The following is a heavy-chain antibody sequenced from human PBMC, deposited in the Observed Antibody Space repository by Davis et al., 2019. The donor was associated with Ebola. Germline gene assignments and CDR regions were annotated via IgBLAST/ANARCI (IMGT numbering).Heavy chain of an antibody. V-gene: IGHV3-74*01. CDR3: ATTQWLREFDN. D-gene: IGHD6-19*01. Sequence: GESLKISCAASGFTFSSYWMHWVRQAPGKGLVWVAHINRDGSSTGYADSVRGRFIISRDKSNNTLYLEMNSLRVDDTAVYYCATTQWLREFDNWGQGTLVTVSS. J-gene: IGHJ4*02. CDR1: GFTFSSYW. CDR2: INRDGSST.